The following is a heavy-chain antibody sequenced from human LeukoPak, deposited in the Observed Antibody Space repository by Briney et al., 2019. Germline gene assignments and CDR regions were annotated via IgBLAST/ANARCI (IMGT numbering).Heavy chain of an antibody. CDR1: GFTFSSYA. CDR2: ISYDGSNK. CDR3: ARDQQQLARDYYYGMDV. J-gene: IGHJ6*02. Sequence: GGSLRLPCAASGFTFSSYAMHWVRQAPGKGLEWVAVISYDGSNKYYADSVKGRFTISRDNSKNTLYLQMNSLRAEDTAVYYCARDQQQLARDYYYGMDVWGQGTTVTVSS. V-gene: IGHV3-30-3*01. D-gene: IGHD6-13*01.